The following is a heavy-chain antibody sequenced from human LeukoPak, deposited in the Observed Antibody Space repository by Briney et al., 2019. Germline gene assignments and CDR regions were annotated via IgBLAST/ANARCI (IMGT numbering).Heavy chain of an antibody. J-gene: IGHJ3*02. CDR2: IIPILGTA. V-gene: IGHV1-69*05. D-gene: IGHD2-21*02. CDR1: GGTFSSYA. CDR3: ASEIGAYCGGDRYSVFSFAFDI. Sequence: GASVKVSCKASGGTFSSYAISWVRQAPGQGLEWMGGIIPILGTANYAQKFQGRVTITTDESTSTAYMELSSLRSEDTAVYYCASEIGAYCGGDRYSVFSFAFDIWGQGTMVTVSS.